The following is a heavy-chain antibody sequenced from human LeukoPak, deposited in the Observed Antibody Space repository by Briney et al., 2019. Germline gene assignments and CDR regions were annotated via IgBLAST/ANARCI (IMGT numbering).Heavy chain of an antibody. CDR2: IYYSGST. V-gene: IGHV4-31*03. CDR3: ARSSSSWHDAFDI. D-gene: IGHD6-13*01. Sequence: SQTLSLICTVSGGSISSGGYYWSWIRQHPGKGLEWIGYIYYSGSTYYNPSLKSRVTISVDTSKNQFSLKLSSVTAADTAVYYCARSSSSWHDAFDIWGQGTMVTVSS. CDR1: GGSISSGGYY. J-gene: IGHJ3*02.